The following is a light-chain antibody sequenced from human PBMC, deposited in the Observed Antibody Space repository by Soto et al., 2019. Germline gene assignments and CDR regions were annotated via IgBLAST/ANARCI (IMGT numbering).Light chain of an antibody. V-gene: IGLV2-14*03. CDR2: DVS. J-gene: IGLJ1*01. CDR1: SSDVGSYDF. Sequence: QSVLTQPASVSGSPGQSITLSCTGTSSDVGSYDFVSWYQQHPGKAPKLMIFDVSHRPSGVSSRFSGSKSGSTASLTISGLQAEDEADYFCSSYTSTTTLYVFGTGTKVTVL. CDR3: SSYTSTTTLYV.